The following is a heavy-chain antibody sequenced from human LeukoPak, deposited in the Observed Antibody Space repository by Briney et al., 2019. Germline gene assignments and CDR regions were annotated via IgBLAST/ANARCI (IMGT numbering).Heavy chain of an antibody. CDR3: ARGSPYDYVWGSYRYYFDY. CDR2: IKQGGSEK. Sequence: GGSLRLSCAASGFTLSSYWMSWVRQAPGKGLEWVANIKQGGSEKYYVDSVKGRFTISRDNAKNSLYLQMNSLRAEDTAVYDCARGSPYDYVWGSYRYYFDYWGWGKLVTVS. V-gene: IGHV3-7*01. J-gene: IGHJ4*02. D-gene: IGHD3-16*02. CDR1: GFTLSSYW.